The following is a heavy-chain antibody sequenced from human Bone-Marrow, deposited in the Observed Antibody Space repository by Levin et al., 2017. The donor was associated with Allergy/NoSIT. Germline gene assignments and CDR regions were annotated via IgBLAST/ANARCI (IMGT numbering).Heavy chain of an antibody. CDR2: IKGKTDGGTT. Sequence: GESLKISCVASGFTFGNAWMNWVRQAPGKGLQWVGRIKGKTDGGTTDYAAPVKGRFTISRDDSKKTLYLQMNNLKTEDTAICYCTTRSHWGQGTLVTVFS. V-gene: IGHV3-15*01. CDR1: GFTFGNAW. J-gene: IGHJ4*02. CDR3: TTRSH.